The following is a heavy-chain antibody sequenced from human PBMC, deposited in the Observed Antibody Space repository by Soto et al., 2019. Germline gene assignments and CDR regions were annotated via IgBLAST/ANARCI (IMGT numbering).Heavy chain of an antibody. CDR2: IGGSGGVT. D-gene: IGHD6-19*01. Sequence: EVQLLESGGGLVQPGGSQRLSCAASGFTFSSYAMSWVRQGPGKGLEWVTLIGGSGGVTDYADSVKGRFTVSRDNSKNTMYLELNSLTAGDTAIYYCAKIHSGSSEDAFDVWGQGTVVTVSS. CDR1: GFTFSSYA. J-gene: IGHJ3*01. V-gene: IGHV3-23*01. CDR3: AKIHSGSSEDAFDV.